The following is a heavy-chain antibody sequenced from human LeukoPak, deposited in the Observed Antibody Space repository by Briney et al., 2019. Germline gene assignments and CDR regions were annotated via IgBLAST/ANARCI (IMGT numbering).Heavy chain of an antibody. CDR2: IYPGDSDT. D-gene: IGHD3-22*01. V-gene: IGHV5-51*01. CDR1: GYSFTTYW. J-gene: IGHJ4*02. Sequence: GESPKISCKGSGYSFTTYWIAWVRQMPGKGLEWMGIIYPGDSDTRYSPSFQGQVTISVDKSISTAYLKWSSLKASDTAMYYCARRFSSGYYYDFDYWGQGTLVTVSS. CDR3: ARRFSSGYYYDFDY.